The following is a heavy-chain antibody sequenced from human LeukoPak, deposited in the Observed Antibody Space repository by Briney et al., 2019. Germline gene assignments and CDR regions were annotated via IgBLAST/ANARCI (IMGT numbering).Heavy chain of an antibody. CDR2: IKQDGSEK. CDR1: GFTFSDYY. Sequence: PGGSLRLSCAASGFTFSDYYMSWIRQAPGKGQEWVANIKQDGSEKYYVDSVKGRFTISRDNAKNSLYLQMNSLRAEDTAVYYCARTISSGWLGPQDYWGQGTLVTVSS. D-gene: IGHD6-19*01. CDR3: ARTISSGWLGPQDY. V-gene: IGHV3-7*01. J-gene: IGHJ4*02.